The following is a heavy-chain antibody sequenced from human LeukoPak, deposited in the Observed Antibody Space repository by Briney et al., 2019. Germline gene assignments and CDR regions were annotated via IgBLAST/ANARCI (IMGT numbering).Heavy chain of an antibody. CDR1: GGSISSYY. Sequence: PSETLSLTCTVSGGSISSYYWSWIRQPPGKGLEWIGYIYYSGSTSYNPSLKSGVTISVDMSKNQFSLKLSSVTAADTAVYYCARSEDDFWSTYYFDYWGQGTLVTVSS. D-gene: IGHD3-3*01. J-gene: IGHJ4*02. CDR3: ARSEDDFWSTYYFDY. CDR2: IYYSGST. V-gene: IGHV4-59*01.